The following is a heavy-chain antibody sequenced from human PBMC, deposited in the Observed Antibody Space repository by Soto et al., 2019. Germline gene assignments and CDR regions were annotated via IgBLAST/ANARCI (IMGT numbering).Heavy chain of an antibody. J-gene: IGHJ4*02. CDR2: IYSGGYT. V-gene: IGHV3-53*01. CDR3: AAGRGGGGY. Sequence: EVQLVESGGGLIQPGGSLRLSCAVSGFTVSNNYMSWVRQAPGKGLEGVSVIYSGGYTAYGDSVKGRFTISRDNSKNTLLLKKNSLEADGPAVYCCAAGRGGGGYWGQGTLVTVSS. CDR1: GFTVSNNY. D-gene: IGHD3-10*01.